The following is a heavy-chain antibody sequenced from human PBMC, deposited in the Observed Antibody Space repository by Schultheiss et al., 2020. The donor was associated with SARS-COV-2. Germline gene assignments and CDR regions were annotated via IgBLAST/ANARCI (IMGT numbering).Heavy chain of an antibody. CDR1: GYTFTSYA. Sequence: ASVKVSCKASGYTFTSYAMHWVRQAPGQGLEWMGWINPNSGGTNYAQKFQGRVTMTRDTSTSTVYMELSSLRSEDTAVYYCARAPAVIRRGWYWYFDLWGRGTLVTVSS. J-gene: IGHJ2*01. CDR3: ARAPAVIRRGWYWYFDL. D-gene: IGHD6-19*01. V-gene: IGHV1-2*02. CDR2: INPNSGGT.